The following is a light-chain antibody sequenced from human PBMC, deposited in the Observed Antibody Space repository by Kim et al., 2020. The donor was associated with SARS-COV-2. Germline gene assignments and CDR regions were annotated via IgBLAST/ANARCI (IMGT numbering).Light chain of an antibody. CDR2: AAS. J-gene: IGKJ4*01. V-gene: IGKV1-12*01. CDR1: LGISGW. Sequence: DIQMTQSPASVSASVGDTVTITCRASLGISGWLAWYQQKPGKAPKLLISAASTLQSGVPSRFSGTGSGTEFTLTISSLQPDDFATYYCEQSHSFPLTFGGGTKVDIK. CDR3: EQSHSFPLT.